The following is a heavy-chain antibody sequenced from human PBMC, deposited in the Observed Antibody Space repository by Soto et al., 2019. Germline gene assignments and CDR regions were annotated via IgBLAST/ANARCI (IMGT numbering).Heavy chain of an antibody. D-gene: IGHD3-10*01. V-gene: IGHV3-73*02. CDR1: GFTFSGSA. J-gene: IGHJ6*02. CDR3: TRHAKYGSGSSDYYYYGIDV. Sequence: EVQLVESGGGLVQPGGSLKLSCAASGFTFSGSAMHWVRQASGKGLEWVGSIRSKANSYATAYAASVKGRFTISRDDSKNTAYLLMNRLKTEDAAVYYCTRHAKYGSGSSDYYYYGIDVWGQGTTVTVSS. CDR2: IRSKANSYAT.